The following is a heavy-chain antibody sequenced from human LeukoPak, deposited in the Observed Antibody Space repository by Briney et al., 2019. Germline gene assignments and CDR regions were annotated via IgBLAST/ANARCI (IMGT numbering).Heavy chain of an antibody. J-gene: IGHJ4*02. CDR2: IKNRFNGETT. CDR1: GFTFSSYE. CDR3: TTVTVCTGSSCPGAFDH. D-gene: IGHD2-8*02. V-gene: IGHV3-15*01. Sequence: GGSLRLSCAASGFTFSSYEMNWVRQAPGKGLEWVGRIKNRFNGETTDYAPRVKGRFNISRDDSKKTLYLQMNSLKADDTAVYFCTTVTVCTGSSCPGAFDHWGQGTLVTVSS.